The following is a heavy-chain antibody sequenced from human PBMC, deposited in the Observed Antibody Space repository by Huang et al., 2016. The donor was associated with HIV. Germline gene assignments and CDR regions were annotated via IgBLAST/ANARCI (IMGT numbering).Heavy chain of an antibody. CDR2: ISYDGSNK. V-gene: IGHV3-30-3*01. J-gene: IGHJ6*03. D-gene: IGHD6-19*01. CDR3: ARRAVAGIYYYYYMDV. Sequence: QVQLVESGGGVVQPGRSLRLSCAASGFTFSNYAMHWVRQAPGKGLEWVAVISYDGSNKYYTDSGKGRFTISRDNSKNALYLQMNSLRAEDTAVYYCARRAVAGIYYYYYMDVWGKGTTVTVSS. CDR1: GFTFSNYA.